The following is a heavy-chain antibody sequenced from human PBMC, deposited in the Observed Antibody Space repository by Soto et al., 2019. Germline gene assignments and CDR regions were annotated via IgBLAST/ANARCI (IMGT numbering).Heavy chain of an antibody. Sequence: GGSLRLSCAASGFTFSSYAMHWVRQAPGKGLEWVAVISYDGSNKYYADSVKGRFTISRDNSKNTLYLQMNSLRAEDTAVYYCARSPSEGLYDFWSGYLDIWGQGTLVTVSS. V-gene: IGHV3-30-3*01. CDR3: ARSPSEGLYDFWSGYLDI. J-gene: IGHJ4*02. CDR2: ISYDGSNK. D-gene: IGHD3-3*01. CDR1: GFTFSSYA.